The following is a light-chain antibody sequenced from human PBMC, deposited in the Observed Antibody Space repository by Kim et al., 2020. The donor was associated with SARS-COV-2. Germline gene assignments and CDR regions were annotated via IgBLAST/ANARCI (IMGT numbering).Light chain of an antibody. CDR3: AAWDDSLNGPV. Sequence: GERVTIPCSGSSSKIGSNTVNWYQQLPGTAPQLLIYSNNQRPSGVPDRCSGSKSGTSASLAISGLQSEDEADYYCAAWDDSLNGPVFGGGTQLTVL. CDR1: SSKIGSNT. J-gene: IGLJ2*01. CDR2: SNN. V-gene: IGLV1-44*01.